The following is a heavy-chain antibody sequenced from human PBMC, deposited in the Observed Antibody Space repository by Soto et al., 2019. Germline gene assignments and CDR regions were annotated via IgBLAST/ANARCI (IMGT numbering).Heavy chain of an antibody. CDR2: IYYSGST. V-gene: IGHV4-59*08. CDR1: GGSISSYY. D-gene: IGHD2-2*01. CDR3: ARGPVVPPASPGRGLYYYYMDV. J-gene: IGHJ6*03. Sequence: SETLSLTCTVSGGSISSYYWSWIRQPPGKGLEWIGYIYYSGSTNYNPSLKSRVTISVDTSKNQFSLKLSSVTAADTAVYYCARGPVVPPASPGRGLYYYYMDVWGKGTTVTVSS.